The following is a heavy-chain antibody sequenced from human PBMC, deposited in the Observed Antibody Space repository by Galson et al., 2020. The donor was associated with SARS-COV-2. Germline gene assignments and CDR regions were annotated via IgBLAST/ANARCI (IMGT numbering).Heavy chain of an antibody. CDR2: VYYSGNT. D-gene: IGHD2-2*01. J-gene: IGHJ6*02. CDR1: GDYLTSYY. CDR3: ASCARRQYVLPAALLDV. Sequence: ETSETLSLTGTVSGDYLTSYYWSGIRQTPGKGREWIGYVYYSGNTNYNPSLKSRVTISVDTSRNEFSLKLRSVSAADTAVYACASCARRQYVLPAALLDVWGQGTTVTVSS. V-gene: IGHV4-59*08.